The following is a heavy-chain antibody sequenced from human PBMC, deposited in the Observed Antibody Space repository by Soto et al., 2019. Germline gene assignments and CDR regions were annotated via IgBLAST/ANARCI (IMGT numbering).Heavy chain of an antibody. D-gene: IGHD2-21*02. CDR2: NIPIFGTT. V-gene: IGHV1-69*12. Sequence: QVQLVQSGAEVKKPGSSVKVSCKASGGTLGSYGISWVRQAPGQGLEWMGVNIPIFGTTNYAQKFQGRVTITADESTNTAYMELNSLRSEDTAVYYCARGGGVVVTGIPFDSWGPGTLVTVSS. CDR3: ARGGGVVVTGIPFDS. CDR1: GGTLGSYG. J-gene: IGHJ4*02.